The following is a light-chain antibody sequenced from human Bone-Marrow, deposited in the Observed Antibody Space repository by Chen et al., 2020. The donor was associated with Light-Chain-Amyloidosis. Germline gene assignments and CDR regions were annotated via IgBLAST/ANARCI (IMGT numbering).Light chain of an antibody. CDR3: QVWDRSSDRPV. CDR1: NIGSTS. J-gene: IGLJ3*02. Sequence: SDVLTQLSSVSVAPGQAATFACGGNNIGSTSVHWYQQTPGQAPLLVVYDDSDRPSGIPERLSGSNSGNTATLTISRVEAGDEADYYCQVWDRSSDRPVFGGGTKLTVL. V-gene: IGLV3-21*02. CDR2: DDS.